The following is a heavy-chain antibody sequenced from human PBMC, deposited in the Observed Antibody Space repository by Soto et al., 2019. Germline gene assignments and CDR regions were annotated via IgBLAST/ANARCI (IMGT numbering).Heavy chain of an antibody. Sequence: EVRLVESGGDLVQPGRSLRLSCAASGFSFDDYAMHWVRQAPGKGLEWVSGIAWNGGSIGYADSVKGRFTISRDNAKNRLYWQMNSLRPEDTAFYYCEKSTGGTANGMDVWGQGTTVTVSS. CDR2: IAWNGGSI. D-gene: IGHD2-8*02. J-gene: IGHJ6*02. CDR1: GFSFDDYA. V-gene: IGHV3-9*01. CDR3: EKSTGGTANGMDV.